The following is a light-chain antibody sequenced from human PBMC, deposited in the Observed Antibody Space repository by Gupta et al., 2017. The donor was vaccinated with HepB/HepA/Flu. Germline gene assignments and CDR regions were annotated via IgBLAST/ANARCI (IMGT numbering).Light chain of an antibody. CDR1: SSDVGGHNY. J-gene: IGLJ2*01. CDR2: DVS. Sequence: SALTQPASVSASPGQSLTISCTGTSSDVGGHNYVSWYQQHPGKAPKLMIYDVSNRPSGVSNRFSGSKSGNTASLTISGLQAEDEADYYCSSYTSSSTLVFGGGTKLTVL. V-gene: IGLV2-14*01. CDR3: SSYTSSSTLV.